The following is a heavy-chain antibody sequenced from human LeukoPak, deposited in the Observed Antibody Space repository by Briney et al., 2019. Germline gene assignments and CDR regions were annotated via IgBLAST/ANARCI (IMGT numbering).Heavy chain of an antibody. CDR3: ARDGDIVVVPAALDY. CDR1: GITFRSYA. Sequence: GGSLRLSCAASGITFRSYAMSWVRQAPGKGLVWVSRINSDGRITTYADSVEGRFTISRDNAKNTLYLQMNSLRAGDTAVYYCARDGDIVVVPAALDYWGQGTLVTVSS. D-gene: IGHD2-2*01. CDR2: INSDGRIT. J-gene: IGHJ4*02. V-gene: IGHV3-74*03.